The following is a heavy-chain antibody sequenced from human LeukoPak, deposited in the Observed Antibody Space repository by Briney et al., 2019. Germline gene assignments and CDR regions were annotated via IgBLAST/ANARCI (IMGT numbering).Heavy chain of an antibody. CDR1: GFTLSDYY. J-gene: IGHJ4*02. Sequence: GGSLRLSCAASGFTLSDYYMSWIRQAPGKGLEWVSYISSSGSTIYYADSVKGRFTISRDNAKNSLYLQMNSLRAEDTAVYYCARDTGCSSTSCYRPADYWGQGTLVTVSS. CDR2: ISSSGSTI. D-gene: IGHD2-2*02. V-gene: IGHV3-11*04. CDR3: ARDTGCSSTSCYRPADY.